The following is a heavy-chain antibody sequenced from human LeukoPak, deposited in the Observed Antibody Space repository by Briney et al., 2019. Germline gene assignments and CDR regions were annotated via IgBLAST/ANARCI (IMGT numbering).Heavy chain of an antibody. Sequence: SETLSLTCAVYGGSFSGYYWSWIRQPPGKGLEWIGEINHSGSTNYNPSLTSRVTISVDTSKNQFSLKLSSVTSADTAVYYFAAEGYDYIWGSYRSLYYFDYWGQGTLVTVSS. CDR1: GGSFSGYY. V-gene: IGHV4-34*01. CDR2: INHSGST. J-gene: IGHJ4*02. CDR3: AAEGYDYIWGSYRSLYYFDY. D-gene: IGHD3-16*02.